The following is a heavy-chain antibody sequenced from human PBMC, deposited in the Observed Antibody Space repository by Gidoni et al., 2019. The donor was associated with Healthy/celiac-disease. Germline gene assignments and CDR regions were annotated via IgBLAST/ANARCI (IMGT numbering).Heavy chain of an antibody. CDR2: INPSGGST. CDR1: GYTFTSYF. J-gene: IGHJ4*02. Sequence: QVQLVQSGAAVKKPGASVKVSCKASGYTFTSYFMHWVRQAPGQGLEWLGIINPSGGSTTYAQKFQGRLTMTRDTSTSTVYMQLSSLRSEDTAVYYCARYDYGDYMHYFDYWGQGTLVTVSS. CDR3: ARYDYGDYMHYFDY. D-gene: IGHD4-17*01. V-gene: IGHV1-46*01.